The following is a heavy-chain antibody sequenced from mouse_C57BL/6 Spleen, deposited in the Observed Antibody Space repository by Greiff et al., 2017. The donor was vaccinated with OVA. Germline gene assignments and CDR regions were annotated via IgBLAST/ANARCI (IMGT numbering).Heavy chain of an antibody. CDR1: GYTFTSYD. D-gene: IGHD2-1*01. Sequence: QVQLQQSGPELVKPGASVKLSCKASGYTFTSYDINWVKQRPGQGLEWIGWIYPRDGSTKYNEKFKGKATLTVDTSSTAYMELHSLTSEDSAVYFCARGESGGNPYYAMDYWGQGTSVTVSS. CDR3: ARGESGGNPYYAMDY. V-gene: IGHV1-85*01. CDR2: IYPRDGST. J-gene: IGHJ4*01.